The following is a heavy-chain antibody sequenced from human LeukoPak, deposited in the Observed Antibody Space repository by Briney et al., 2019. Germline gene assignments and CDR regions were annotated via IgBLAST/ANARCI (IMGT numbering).Heavy chain of an antibody. V-gene: IGHV3-30*04. J-gene: IGHJ6*03. D-gene: IGHD5-24*01. Sequence: GSLRLSCAASGFTFSSYVMHWVRQAPGKGLEWVAIISYDGSNKYYADSVKGRFTISRDSSKNTPYLQMNSLRAEDTAVYYCARVGDVYSSRYYYYYMDVWGKGTTVTVSS. CDR2: ISYDGSNK. CDR1: GFTFSSYV. CDR3: ARVGDVYSSRYYYYYMDV.